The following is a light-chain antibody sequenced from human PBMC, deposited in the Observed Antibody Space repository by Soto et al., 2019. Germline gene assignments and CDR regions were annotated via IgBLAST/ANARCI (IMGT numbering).Light chain of an antibody. J-gene: IGKJ4*01. V-gene: IGKV3D-20*02. CDR3: HQRSNWPPT. CDR1: QSVSNNY. CDR2: GAS. Sequence: EIVLTQSPGTLSLSPGERATLSCRASQSVSNNYLAWYQQKPGQAPRLLIYGASNRATGIPDRFSGSGSGTDFTLTISSLQPEDFAVYYCHQRSNWPPTFGGGTKVDIK.